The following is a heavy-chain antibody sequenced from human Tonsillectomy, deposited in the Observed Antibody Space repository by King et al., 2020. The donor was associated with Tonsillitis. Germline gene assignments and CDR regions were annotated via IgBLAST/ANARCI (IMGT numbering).Heavy chain of an antibody. CDR2: IHYSGST. J-gene: IGHJ4*02. CDR1: GGSISSSSYY. CDR3: ARDADYGGNPRGIDY. D-gene: IGHD4-23*01. V-gene: IGHV4-39*02. Sequence: QLQESGPGLVKPSETLSLTCTFSGGSISSSSYYWGWIRQPPGKGLEWFGGIHYSGSTYYNPSLKSRVTISVDTSKNQFSLKLSSVTAADTAVYYCARDADYGGNPRGIDYWGQGTLVTVSS.